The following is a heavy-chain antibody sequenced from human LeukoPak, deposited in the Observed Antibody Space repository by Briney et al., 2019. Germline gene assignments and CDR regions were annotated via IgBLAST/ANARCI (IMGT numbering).Heavy chain of an antibody. Sequence: PGRSLRLSCAASGFTFSDYGMHWVRQAPGKGLEWVAVIANDGRDKKYADSVRGRFTISRDNSKNTVYLQMNSPRAEDTAVFYCVKDMKIKAAGYYFDYWGQGTLVTVSS. J-gene: IGHJ4*02. CDR2: IANDGRDK. CDR1: GFTFSDYG. D-gene: IGHD6-13*01. V-gene: IGHV3-30*18. CDR3: VKDMKIKAAGYYFDY.